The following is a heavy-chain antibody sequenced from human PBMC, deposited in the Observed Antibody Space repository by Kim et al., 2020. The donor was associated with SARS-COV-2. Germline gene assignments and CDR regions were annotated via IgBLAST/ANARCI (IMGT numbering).Heavy chain of an antibody. CDR3: ARPYYGSGSYYPFDY. Sequence: GGSLRLSCAASGFTFSSYWMHWVRQAPGKGLVWVSRINSDGSSTSYADSVKGRFTISRDNAKNTLYLQMNSLRAEDTAVYYCARPYYGSGSYYPFDYWGQGTLVTVSS. CDR2: INSDGSST. CDR1: GFTFSSYW. J-gene: IGHJ4*02. D-gene: IGHD3-10*01. V-gene: IGHV3-74*01.